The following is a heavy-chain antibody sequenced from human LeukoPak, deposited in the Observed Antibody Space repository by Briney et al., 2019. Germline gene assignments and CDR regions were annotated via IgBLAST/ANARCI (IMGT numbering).Heavy chain of an antibody. CDR3: ARRYFDY. Sequence: PGGSLRLSCAASGFTFSSYAMSWVRQPPGKGLEWIGSIYYSGSTYYNPSLKSRVTISVDTSKNQFSLKLSSVTAADTAVYYCARRYFDYWGQGTLVTVSS. CDR2: IYYSGST. CDR1: GFTFSSYA. J-gene: IGHJ4*02. V-gene: IGHV4-38-2*01.